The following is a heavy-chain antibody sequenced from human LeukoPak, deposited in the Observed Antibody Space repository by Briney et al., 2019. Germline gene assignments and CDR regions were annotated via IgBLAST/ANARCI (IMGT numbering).Heavy chain of an antibody. CDR2: IYSGGST. CDR3: ARDSPYDSSGYYVA. D-gene: IGHD3-22*01. V-gene: IGHV3-53*04. J-gene: IGHJ3*01. CDR1: GFTVSSNY. Sequence: PGGSLRLSCAASGFTVSSNYMSWVRQAPGKGLEWVSAIYSGGSTYYADSVKGRFTISRHNSKNTLYLQMNSLRAEDTAVYYCARDSPYDSSGYYVAWGQGTMVTVSS.